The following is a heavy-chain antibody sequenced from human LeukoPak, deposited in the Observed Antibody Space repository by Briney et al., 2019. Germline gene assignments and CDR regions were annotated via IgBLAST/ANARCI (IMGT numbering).Heavy chain of an antibody. J-gene: IGHJ5*02. Sequence: ASVKVSCKASGYTFTNYAISWVRQAPGQGLEWMGWISGYNGNTIYAQNFQGRVTMTTDRPTSTAYMELRSLRSDDTAVYYCARDPVKYCGGDCYSGGSSFDPWGQGTLVTVSS. CDR2: ISGYNGNT. V-gene: IGHV1-18*01. D-gene: IGHD2-21*02. CDR1: GYTFTNYA. CDR3: ARDPVKYCGGDCYSGGSSFDP.